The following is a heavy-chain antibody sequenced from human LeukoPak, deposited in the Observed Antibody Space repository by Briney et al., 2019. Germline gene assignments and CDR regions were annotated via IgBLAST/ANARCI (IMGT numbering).Heavy chain of an antibody. CDR2: IYYSGST. D-gene: IGHD2-2*01. Sequence: SETLSLTCTVSGGSISSYYWSWIRQPPGKGLEWIGYIYYSGSTYYNPSLKSRVTISVDTSKNQFSLKLSSVTAADTAVYYCARVYCSSTSCYPPRPDFDYWGQGTLVTVSS. CDR3: ARVYCSSTSCYPPRPDFDY. V-gene: IGHV4-59*08. J-gene: IGHJ4*02. CDR1: GGSISSYY.